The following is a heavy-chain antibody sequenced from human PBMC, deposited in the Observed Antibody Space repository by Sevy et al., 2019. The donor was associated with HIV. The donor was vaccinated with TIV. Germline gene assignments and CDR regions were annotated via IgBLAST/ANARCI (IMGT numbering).Heavy chain of an antibody. Sequence: GGSLRLSCAASTFDFSSSGMNWVRQAPGKGLEWVTFIWYDGTTKYYRDSVKGRFTISRDNSKNTVYLQMNSLRPEDTATYYCARLGSTTVTTSDAFDIWGQGTTVTVSS. J-gene: IGHJ3*02. D-gene: IGHD4-17*01. CDR1: TFDFSSSG. CDR2: IWYDGTTK. V-gene: IGHV3-30*02. CDR3: ARLGSTTVTTSDAFDI.